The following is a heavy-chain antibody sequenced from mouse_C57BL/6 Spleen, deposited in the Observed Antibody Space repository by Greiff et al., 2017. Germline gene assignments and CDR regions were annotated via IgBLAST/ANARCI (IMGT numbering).Heavy chain of an antibody. CDR3: ARRGILRYYAMDY. Sequence: VQLQQSGAELARPGASVKLSCKASGYTFTSSGISWVKQRTGKGLEWIGEIYPRSGNTYFNEKFKGKATLTADKSSSTAYMELRSLTSEDSAVYVCARRGILRYYAMDYWGQGTSVTVSS. D-gene: IGHD1-1*01. J-gene: IGHJ4*01. V-gene: IGHV1-81*01. CDR1: GYTFTSSG. CDR2: IYPRSGNT.